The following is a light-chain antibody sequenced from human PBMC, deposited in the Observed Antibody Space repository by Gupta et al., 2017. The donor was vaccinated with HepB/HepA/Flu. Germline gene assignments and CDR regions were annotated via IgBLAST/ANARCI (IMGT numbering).Light chain of an antibody. Sequence: SSELTPAPAVSVALGQTVSITRQGDSLRSYYASWYQQKPGHAPVLVIYGKNNRPSGIPDRFSGASSGNTASLTITGAQEEDEADYYCNSRDSSGNHLVFGTGTKVTVL. CDR3: NSRDSSGNHLV. CDR1: SLRSYY. V-gene: IGLV3-19*01. CDR2: GKN. J-gene: IGLJ1*01.